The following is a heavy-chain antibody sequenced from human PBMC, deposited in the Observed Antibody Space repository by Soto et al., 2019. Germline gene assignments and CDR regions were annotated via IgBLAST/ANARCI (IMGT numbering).Heavy chain of an antibody. CDR2: ISYDGSNK. CDR3: ARGGRITMIVVVTRAWEY. CDR1: GFTFSSYS. J-gene: IGHJ4*02. V-gene: IGHV3-30-3*01. D-gene: IGHD3-22*01. Sequence: GGSLRLSCAASGFTFSSYSMHWVRQAPGKGLEWVAVISYDGSNKYYADSVKGRLTISRDNSKSTLYLQMNSLRAEDTAVYYCARGGRITMIVVVTRAWEYWGQGTLVTVSS.